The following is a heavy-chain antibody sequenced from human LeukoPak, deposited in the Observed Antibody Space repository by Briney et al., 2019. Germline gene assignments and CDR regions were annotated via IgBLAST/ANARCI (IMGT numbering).Heavy chain of an antibody. CDR3: ARDQGAVAVDY. D-gene: IGHD6-19*01. Sequence: GGSLRLSCAASGFTFSSYDMHWVRQATGKGLEWVSAIGTAGDTYYPGSVKGRFTISRDNSKNTLYLQMNSLRAEDTAVYYCARDQGAVAVDYWGQGTLVTVPS. J-gene: IGHJ4*02. CDR2: IGTAGDT. CDR1: GFTFSSYD. V-gene: IGHV3-13*01.